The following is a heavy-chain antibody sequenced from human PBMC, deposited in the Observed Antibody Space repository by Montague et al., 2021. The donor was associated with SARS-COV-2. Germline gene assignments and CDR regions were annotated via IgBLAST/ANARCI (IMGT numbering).Heavy chain of an antibody. V-gene: IGHV3-15*01. CDR2: IKSKTDGGTT. D-gene: IGHD3-9*01. Sequence: SLRLSCAASGFTFSNAWMSWVRQAPGKGLEWVGRIKSKTDGGTTDYAAPVKGRFTISRDDSKNTLYLQMNSLKTKDTAVYYCTTGLDGTYYDILTGYYRIDYWGQGTLVTVSS. J-gene: IGHJ4*02. CDR1: GFTFSNAW. CDR3: TTGLDGTYYDILTGYYRIDY.